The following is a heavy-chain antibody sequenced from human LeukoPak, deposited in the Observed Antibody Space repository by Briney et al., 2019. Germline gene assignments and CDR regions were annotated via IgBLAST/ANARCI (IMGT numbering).Heavy chain of an antibody. D-gene: IGHD2-15*01. CDR2: ISSTGGTI. J-gene: IGHJ3*02. CDR1: GFTLRNYL. CDR3: ARGYSRAAFDI. V-gene: IGHV3-48*01. Sequence: EGSLRLSCAASGFTLRNYLMNWVRQAPGKGLECVSFISSTGGTIYYADSVKGRFTVSRDNGKNSLLLQMNSLRAEDTALYYCARGYSRAAFDIWGQGTVVAVSS.